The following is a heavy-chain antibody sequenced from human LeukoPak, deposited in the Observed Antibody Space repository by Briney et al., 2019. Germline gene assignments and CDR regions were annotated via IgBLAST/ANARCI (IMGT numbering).Heavy chain of an antibody. CDR1: GFTVSGNY. CDR3: AREVVVVGATGGGFGY. V-gene: IGHV3-53*01. Sequence: GGSLRLSCAASGFTVSGNYMSWVRQAPGKGLEWVSVIYSGGSTYYAESVKGRFTISRDNSKNTLYLQMNSLRAEDTAVYYCAREVVVVGATGGGFGYWGQGTLVTVSS. CDR2: IYSGGST. D-gene: IGHD1-26*01. J-gene: IGHJ4*02.